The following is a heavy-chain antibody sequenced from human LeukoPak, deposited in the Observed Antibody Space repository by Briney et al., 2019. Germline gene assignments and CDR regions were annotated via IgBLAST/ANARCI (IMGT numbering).Heavy chain of an antibody. CDR3: TRDLYDMNA. CDR1: GFTFSTYA. Sequence: PGGSLRLSCAASGFTFSTYAMSWVRQAPGKGLEWVAAIRYDGSNKYYADSVRGRFTLSRDNSKNTLYLQMDSLRGEDTAVYYCTRDLYDMNAWGQGTTVTVSS. CDR2: IRYDGSNK. J-gene: IGHJ6*02. V-gene: IGHV3-33*08.